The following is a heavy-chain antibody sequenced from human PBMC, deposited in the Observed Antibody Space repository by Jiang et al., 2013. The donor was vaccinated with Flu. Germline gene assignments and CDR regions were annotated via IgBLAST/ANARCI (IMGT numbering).Heavy chain of an antibody. V-gene: IGHV1-69*04. Sequence: SVRVSCKASGGTLSRHGISWVRQAPGQGLEWMGRIIPIIDVANYAQKFQDRVRLTTDRSTTTVYMEVKNLRSEDTAVYYCARDTLQSTVATYEPLDFWGQGTLVSASS. CDR3: ARDTLQSTVATYEPLDF. D-gene: IGHD6-19*01. CDR1: GGTLSRHG. J-gene: IGHJ4*03. CDR2: IIPIIDVA.